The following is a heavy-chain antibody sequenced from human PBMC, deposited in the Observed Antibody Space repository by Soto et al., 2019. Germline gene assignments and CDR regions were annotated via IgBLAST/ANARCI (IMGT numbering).Heavy chain of an antibody. J-gene: IGHJ6*03. CDR2: ISGSGGST. V-gene: IGHV3-23*01. D-gene: IGHD4-17*01. CDR1: GFTFSSYA. CDR3: AKAPMTTDEGYYYYYMDV. Sequence: GGSLRLSCAASGFTFSSYAMSWVRQAPGKGLEWVSAISGSGGSTYYADSVKGRFTISRDNSKNTLYLQMNSLRAEDTAVYYCAKAPMTTDEGYYYYYMDVWGKGTTVTVSS.